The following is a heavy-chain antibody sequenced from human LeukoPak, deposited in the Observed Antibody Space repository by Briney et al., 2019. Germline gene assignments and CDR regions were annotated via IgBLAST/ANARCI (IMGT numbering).Heavy chain of an antibody. D-gene: IGHD6-19*01. V-gene: IGHV3-30*02. CDR1: GYTFTTYY. J-gene: IGHJ4*02. CDR2: IRYDGSNK. Sequence: SCKASGYTFTTYYVHWVRQAPGKGLEWVAFIRYDGSNKYYADSVKGRFTISRDNSKNTLYLQMNSLRAEDTAVYYCAKDFIAVAGLFDYWGQGTLVTVSS. CDR3: AKDFIAVAGLFDY.